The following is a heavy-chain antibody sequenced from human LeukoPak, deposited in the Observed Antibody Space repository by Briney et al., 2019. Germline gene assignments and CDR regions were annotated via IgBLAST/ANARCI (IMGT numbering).Heavy chain of an antibody. V-gene: IGHV1-8*01. CDR3: AREGLDY. J-gene: IGHJ4*02. CDR1: GYTFTNYD. Sequence: ASVKVSCKASGYTFTNYDINWVRQATGQGLEWMGYMNPNSGNSAYAQKFQGRVSITTDASISTAYMELSGLRSEDTALYYCAREGLDYWGQGTLVTVSS. CDR2: MNPNSGNS.